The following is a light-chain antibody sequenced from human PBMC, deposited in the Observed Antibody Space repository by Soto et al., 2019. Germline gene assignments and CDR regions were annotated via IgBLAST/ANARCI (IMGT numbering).Light chain of an antibody. Sequence: IQLTQSPSTLSASVGDRVTITCRASQGIGTALAWYHQRPGNSPDLLVNDASTLQSGVPSRFSGSGSETDFSLTISGLQPEDFGHYYCQQFNTKPLTFGGGTRVEIK. CDR2: DAS. CDR1: QGIGTA. CDR3: QQFNTKPLT. J-gene: IGKJ4*01. V-gene: IGKV1-13*02.